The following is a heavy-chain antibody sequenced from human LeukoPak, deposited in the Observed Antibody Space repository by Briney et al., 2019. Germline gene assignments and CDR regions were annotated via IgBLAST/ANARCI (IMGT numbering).Heavy chain of an antibody. CDR1: GYTFTGYG. J-gene: IGHJ3*02. CDR3: ARSNYRSTCPRCDPFDI. D-gene: IGHD2-2*01. CDR2: ISADNGNT. V-gene: IGHV1-18*01. Sequence: ASVKVSCKASGYTFTGYGISWVRQAPGQGLEWMGRISADNGNTYYTQKFQGRVTMTTDTPTSTAYLELRSLGSDDTAVYYCARSNYRSTCPRCDPFDIWGQGTMVTVSS.